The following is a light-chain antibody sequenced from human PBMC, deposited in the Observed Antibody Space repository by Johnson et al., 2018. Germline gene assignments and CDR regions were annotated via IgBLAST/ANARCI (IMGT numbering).Light chain of an antibody. CDR1: SSNIGNNY. CDR3: GTGDSSLSAGNV. V-gene: IGLV1-51*02. Sequence: QSVLTQPPSVSAAPGQKVTISCSGSSSNIGNNYVSWYQQLPGTAPKLLIYENNKRPSGIPDRFSGSKSGTSATLGITGLLTGDEADYYCGTGDSSLSAGNVFGTGTKVTVL. CDR2: ENN. J-gene: IGLJ1*01.